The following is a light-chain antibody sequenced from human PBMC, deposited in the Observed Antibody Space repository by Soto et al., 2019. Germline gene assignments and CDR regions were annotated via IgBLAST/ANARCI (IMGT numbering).Light chain of an antibody. CDR3: HQYDTSTWT. CDR1: QPLXGSY. Sequence: IVLTQSPGTLSLSPGERSTLSCRARQPLXGSYLAGYQQRPGQAPRLRXDCASSRATGSPDRLGGSGSGTDFTLTISRLEPEDFAVFYCHQYDTSTWTFGQGTKVDIK. CDR2: CAS. V-gene: IGKV3-20*01. J-gene: IGKJ1*01.